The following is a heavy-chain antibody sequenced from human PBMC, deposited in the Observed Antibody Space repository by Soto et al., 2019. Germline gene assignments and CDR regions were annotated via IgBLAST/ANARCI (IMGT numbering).Heavy chain of an antibody. J-gene: IGHJ1*01. Sequence: GGSLRLSCTASEFTLTNAWMSWVRQAPGKGLEWVGRIKSKTAGGTTDHVAPVKGRFTISRDDSKNTLYLQMNNLKTEDTAVYYCATQLGGSWGQGTLVTVSS. D-gene: IGHD3-16*01. CDR2: IKSKTAGGTT. CDR1: EFTLTNAW. CDR3: ATQLGGS. V-gene: IGHV3-15*01.